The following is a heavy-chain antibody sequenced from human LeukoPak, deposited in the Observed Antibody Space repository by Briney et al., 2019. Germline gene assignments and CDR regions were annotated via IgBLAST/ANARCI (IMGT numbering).Heavy chain of an antibody. CDR1: GFTFSSYG. J-gene: IGHJ1*01. CDR3: AKGPARRDYGDYVIRAEYFQH. D-gene: IGHD4-17*01. Sequence: GGSLRLSCAASGFTFSSYGMHWVRQAPGKGLEWVAVISYDGSNKYYADSVKGRFTISRDNSKNTLYLQMNSLRAEDTAVYYCAKGPARRDYGDYVIRAEYFQHWGEGTLVTVSS. CDR2: ISYDGSNK. V-gene: IGHV3-30*18.